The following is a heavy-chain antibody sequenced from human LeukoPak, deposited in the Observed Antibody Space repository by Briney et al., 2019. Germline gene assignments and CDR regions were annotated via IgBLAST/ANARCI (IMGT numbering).Heavy chain of an antibody. V-gene: IGHV3-21*01. J-gene: IGHJ3*02. D-gene: IGHD2-15*01. Sequence: GGSLRLSCAASGFTFSSYSMNWVRQAPGKGLEWVSSISSSSSYIYYADSVKGRLTISRDNAKNSLYLQMNSLRAEDTAVYYCAREGYCSGGSCYDAFDIWGQGTMVTVSS. CDR2: ISSSSSYI. CDR3: AREGYCSGGSCYDAFDI. CDR1: GFTFSSYS.